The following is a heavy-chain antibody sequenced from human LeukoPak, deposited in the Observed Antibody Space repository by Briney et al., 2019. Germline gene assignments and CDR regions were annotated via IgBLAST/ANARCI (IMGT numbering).Heavy chain of an antibody. D-gene: IGHD5-24*01. Sequence: SETLSLTCTVSGGSISSHYWSWIRQPPGKGLEWIGYIYYSGSTNYNPSLKSRVTISVDTSKNQFSLKLSSVTAADTAVYYCERVDGLDNEYFPHWGQGTLVTVSS. CDR2: IYYSGST. CDR3: ERVDGLDNEYFPH. J-gene: IGHJ1*01. V-gene: IGHV4-59*11. CDR1: GGSISSHY.